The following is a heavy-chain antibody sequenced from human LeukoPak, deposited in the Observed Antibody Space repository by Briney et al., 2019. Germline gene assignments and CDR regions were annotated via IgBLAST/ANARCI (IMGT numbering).Heavy chain of an antibody. CDR1: GFTFSTYA. CDR2: INGNGGST. CDR3: AKDPGYSSGSSFFDY. V-gene: IGHV3-23*01. Sequence: GGSLSLSCAASGFTFSTYAMSWVRQAPGKGLEWVSAINGNGGSTYYADSVKGRFTISRDNPKNRLYLQMNSLRAEDTAVYYCAKDPGYSSGSSFFDYWGQGTLVTVSS. D-gene: IGHD6-19*01. J-gene: IGHJ4*02.